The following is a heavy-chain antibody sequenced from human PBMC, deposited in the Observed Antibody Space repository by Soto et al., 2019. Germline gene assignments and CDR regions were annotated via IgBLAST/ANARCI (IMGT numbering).Heavy chain of an antibody. Sequence: EVQLVESGGGLVQPGGSLRLSCAASGFTFSSYWMSWVRQAPGKGLEWVANIKQDGSEKYYVDSVKGRFTISRDNPKNPMYLQMNSLGAQDKAFYYCGRGGSGWYFPHDYWGQGTLVTVSS. CDR2: IKQDGSEK. V-gene: IGHV3-7*04. D-gene: IGHD6-19*01. J-gene: IGHJ4*02. CDR3: GRGGSGWYFPHDY. CDR1: GFTFSSYW.